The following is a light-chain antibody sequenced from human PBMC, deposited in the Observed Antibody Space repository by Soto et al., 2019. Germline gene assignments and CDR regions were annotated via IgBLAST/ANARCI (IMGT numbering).Light chain of an antibody. J-gene: IGKJ5*01. V-gene: IGKV3-11*01. CDR1: QSVNSY. CDR3: QQRSNWPIT. CDR2: DAS. Sequence: IVLTQSPGTLSLSPGERATLSCRASQSVNSYLAWYQQRPGQAPRLLIYDASNRATGIPARFSGSGSGTDFTLTISSLEPEDFAVYYCQQRSNWPITFGQGTDWRL.